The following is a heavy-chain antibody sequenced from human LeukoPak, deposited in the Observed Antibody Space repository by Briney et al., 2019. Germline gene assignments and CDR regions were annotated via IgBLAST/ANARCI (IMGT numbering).Heavy chain of an antibody. J-gene: IGHJ4*02. D-gene: IGHD3-22*01. CDR2: FKSKTDGGTP. Sequence: GGSLRLSCAASGFTFSNAWMSWVRQAPGKGLEWVGRFKSKTDGGTPDYAAPVKGRFTISRDDSKNTLYLQMNSLKTEDTAVYYCTTVYYYDSSGYTNFYYWGQGTLVTVSS. CDR3: TTVYYYDSSGYTNFYY. CDR1: GFTFSNAW. V-gene: IGHV3-15*01.